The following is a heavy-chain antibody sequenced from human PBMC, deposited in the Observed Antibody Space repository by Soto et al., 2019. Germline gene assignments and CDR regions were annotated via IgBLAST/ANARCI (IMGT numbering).Heavy chain of an antibody. V-gene: IGHV1-8*02. CDR1: GGTFSSYA. CDR2: MNPNSGNT. CDR3: ARGLYAFDI. J-gene: IGHJ3*02. D-gene: IGHD2-2*01. Sequence: ASVKVSCKASGGTFSSYAISWVRQAPGQGLEWMGWMNPNSGNTGYAQRFQGRLTMTRNSSISTAYMELSSLRSEDTAIYYCARGLYAFDIWGHGTMVTVSS.